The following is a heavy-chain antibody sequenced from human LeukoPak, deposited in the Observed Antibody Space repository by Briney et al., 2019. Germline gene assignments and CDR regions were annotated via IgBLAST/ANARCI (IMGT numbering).Heavy chain of an antibody. Sequence: GGSLRLSCAASGFTFSSYAMHWVRQAPGKGLEWVAVISYDGSNKYYADSVKGRFTISRDNSKNTLYLQMNSLRAEDTAVYYCARGSGDPYYWGQGTLVTVSS. CDR3: ARGSGDPYY. D-gene: IGHD4-17*01. V-gene: IGHV3-30-3*01. J-gene: IGHJ4*02. CDR1: GFTFSSYA. CDR2: ISYDGSNK.